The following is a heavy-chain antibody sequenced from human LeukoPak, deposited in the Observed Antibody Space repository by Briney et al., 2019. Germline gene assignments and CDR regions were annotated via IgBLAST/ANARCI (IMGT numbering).Heavy chain of an antibody. CDR2: IYPGDSDT. J-gene: IGHJ1*01. D-gene: IGHD2-2*01. Sequence: GESLKISCKGSGYSFTSYWIGWVRQMPGKGLGWMGIIYPGDSDTRYSPFFPGQVPISADKFISTAYLQWSSLKASDTAMYYCARSLGYCSSTSCPFQHWGQGTLVTVSS. CDR1: GYSFTSYW. CDR3: ARSLGYCSSTSCPFQH. V-gene: IGHV5-51*01.